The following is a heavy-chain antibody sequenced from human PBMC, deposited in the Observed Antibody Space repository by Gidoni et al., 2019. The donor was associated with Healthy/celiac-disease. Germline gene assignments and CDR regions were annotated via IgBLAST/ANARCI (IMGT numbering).Heavy chain of an antibody. V-gene: IGHV3-11*01. J-gene: IGHJ6*02. D-gene: IGHD2-2*01. CDR3: ARDEVRVVVVPAAIADYYYYYGMDV. CDR2: ISSSGSTI. CDR1: GFTFSDYY. Sequence: QVQLVESGGGLVKPGGSLRLSCSAPGFTFSDYYMSWIRQAPGKGLGWVSYISSSGSTIYYAGSVKGRFTISRDNAKNSLYLQMNSLRAEDTAVYYCARDEVRVVVVPAAIADYYYYYGMDVWGQGTTVTVSS.